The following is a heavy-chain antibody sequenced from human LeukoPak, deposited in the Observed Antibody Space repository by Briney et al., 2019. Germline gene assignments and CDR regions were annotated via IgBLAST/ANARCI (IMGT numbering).Heavy chain of an antibody. V-gene: IGHV3-74*01. D-gene: IGHD3-10*01. CDR3: ARMKMVRGAPWGFDY. CDR1: AFTFSNYW. J-gene: IGHJ4*02. CDR2: IDSDGTTA. Sequence: PGGSLRLSCAASAFTFSNYWMHWVRQTPGKGLVWVARIDSDGTTATYADSVKGRFTISRDNAKNTLYLQMNSLRAEDTALYYRARMKMVRGAPWGFDYWGQGTLVSVSS.